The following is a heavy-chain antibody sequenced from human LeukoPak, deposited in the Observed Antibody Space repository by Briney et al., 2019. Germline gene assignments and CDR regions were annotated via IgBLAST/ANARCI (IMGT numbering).Heavy chain of an antibody. Sequence: ASVKVSCKASGGTFSSYAINWVRQATGQGLEWMGWMKSNNGHTGYAQKFQGRVTMTRDTSISTAYMELSSLTFEDTAVYYCARGPPNWGMVGYWGQGTLVTVSS. D-gene: IGHD7-27*01. CDR2: MKSNNGHT. CDR3: ARGPPNWGMVGY. V-gene: IGHV1-8*02. CDR1: GGTFSSYA. J-gene: IGHJ4*02.